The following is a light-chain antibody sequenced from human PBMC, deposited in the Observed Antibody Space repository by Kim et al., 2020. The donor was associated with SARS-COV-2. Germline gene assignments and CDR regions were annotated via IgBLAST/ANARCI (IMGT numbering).Light chain of an antibody. V-gene: IGLV3-1*01. Sequence: GSPGPTASITCSVDRLGDKYASWYQQKPGQSPVLVIYNDSRRPSGIPERFSGSNSGNTATLTISGTQAIDEADYYCQAWDNNNGVFGGGTQLTVL. CDR2: NDS. J-gene: IGLJ3*02. CDR3: QAWDNNNGV. CDR1: RLGDKY.